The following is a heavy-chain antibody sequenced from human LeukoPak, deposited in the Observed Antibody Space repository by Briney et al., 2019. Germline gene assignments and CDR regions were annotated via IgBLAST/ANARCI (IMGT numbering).Heavy chain of an antibody. D-gene: IGHD3-10*01. J-gene: IGHJ5*02. CDR2: FDPEDGET. Sequence: GASVKVSCKVSGYTLTELFMHWVRQAPGKGLEWMGGFDPEDGETIYAQKFQGRVTMTEDTSTDTAYMELSSLRSEDTAVYYCATGLWFGELHNWFDPWGQGTLVTVSS. CDR3: ATGLWFGELHNWFDP. V-gene: IGHV1-24*01. CDR1: GYTLTELF.